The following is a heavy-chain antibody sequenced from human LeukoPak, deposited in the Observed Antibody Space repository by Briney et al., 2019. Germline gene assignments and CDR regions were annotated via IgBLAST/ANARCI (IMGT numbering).Heavy chain of an antibody. CDR1: GGSFSGYY. Sequence: SDTLSLTCAVYGGSFSGYYWSWIRQPPGKGLEWIGEINHSGSTNYNPSLKSRVTISVDTSKNQFSLKLSSVTAADTAVYYCARGAHARPVDYWGQGTLVTVSS. D-gene: IGHD6-6*01. J-gene: IGHJ4*02. CDR3: ARGAHARPVDY. V-gene: IGHV4-34*01. CDR2: INHSGST.